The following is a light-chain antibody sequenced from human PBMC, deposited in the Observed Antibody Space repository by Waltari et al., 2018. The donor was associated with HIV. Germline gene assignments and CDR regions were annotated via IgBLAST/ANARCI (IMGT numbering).Light chain of an antibody. J-gene: IGKJ4*01. CDR3: QQYNAYPLT. CDR2: APS. CDR1: HDISTW. V-gene: IGKV1D-16*01. Sequence: IQMTQSPSSLSASVGDRVTITCRASHDISTWLAWYQQKPAKAPKSLIYAPSNLQSGVPSRFSGSGSGTDFTLTISSLQPEDFATYYCQQYNAYPLTFGGGTKVEIK.